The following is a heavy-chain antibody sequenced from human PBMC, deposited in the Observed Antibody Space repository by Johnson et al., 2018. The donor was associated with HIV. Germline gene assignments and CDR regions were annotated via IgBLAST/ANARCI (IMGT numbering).Heavy chain of an antibody. Sequence: QVQLVESGGGVVQPGRSLRLSCAASGFTCSSYGMHWVRQAPGKGLEWVAVISYDGSNKYYADSVKGRFTISRDNSKNTLYLQMNSLRAEDTAVYYCTTSLPWSLDAFDIWGQGTMVTVSS. J-gene: IGHJ3*02. CDR2: ISYDGSNK. CDR3: TTSLPWSLDAFDI. V-gene: IGHV3-30*03. D-gene: IGHD1-14*01. CDR1: GFTCSSYG.